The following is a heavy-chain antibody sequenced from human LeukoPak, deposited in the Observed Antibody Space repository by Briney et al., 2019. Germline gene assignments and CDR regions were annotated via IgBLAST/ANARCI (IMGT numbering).Heavy chain of an antibody. V-gene: IGHV3-30*02. D-gene: IGHD5-18*01. CDR1: GFTFSSYG. Sequence: PGGSLRLSCAASGFTFSSYGMHWVRQAPGKGLEWVAFIRYDGSNKYYADSVKGRFTISRDNSKNTLCLQMNSLRAEDTAVYYCAKEQDTAMAIDYWGQGTLVTVSS. CDR2: IRYDGSNK. CDR3: AKEQDTAMAIDY. J-gene: IGHJ4*02.